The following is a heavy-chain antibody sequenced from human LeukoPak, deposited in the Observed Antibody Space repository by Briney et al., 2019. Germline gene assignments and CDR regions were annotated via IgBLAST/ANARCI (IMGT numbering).Heavy chain of an antibody. CDR2: IIPILGIA. Sequence: SVNVSCKASVGTFSSYAISWVGQAPGQGREWMGRIIPILGIANYAQKFQGRVTITADKSTSTAYMELSSLRSEDTAVYYCARDMGDTAMVTDYYYYGMDVWGQGTTVTVSS. V-gene: IGHV1-69*04. D-gene: IGHD5-18*01. J-gene: IGHJ6*02. CDR3: ARDMGDTAMVTDYYYYGMDV. CDR1: VGTFSSYA.